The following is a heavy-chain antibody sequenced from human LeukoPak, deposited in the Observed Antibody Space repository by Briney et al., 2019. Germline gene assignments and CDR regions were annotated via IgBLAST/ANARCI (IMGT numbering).Heavy chain of an antibody. D-gene: IGHD1-26*01. V-gene: IGHV1-8*01. Sequence: GASVKVSCKASGCTFTSYDINWVRQATGQGLEWMGWMNPNSGNTGYAQKLQGRVTMTRNTSISTAYMELSSLRSEDTAVYYCARGRRVVTAKVGATRYYMDVWGKGTTVTVSS. CDR3: ARGRRVVTAKVGATRYYMDV. CDR1: GCTFTSYD. J-gene: IGHJ6*03. CDR2: MNPNSGNT.